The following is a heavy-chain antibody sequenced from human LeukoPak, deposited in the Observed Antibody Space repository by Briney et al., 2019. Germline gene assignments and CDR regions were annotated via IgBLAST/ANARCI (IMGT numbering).Heavy chain of an antibody. D-gene: IGHD3-16*02. CDR2: IDWNGGSI. J-gene: IGHJ4*02. V-gene: IGHV3-9*01. Sequence: GRSLRLSCAASGFTFDDYAMHWVRQAPGKGLEWVSSIDWNGGSIGYADSVKGRFTISRDNAKNSLYLQMNSLRAEDTALYYCATTRVWGSLRYPLDYWGQGTLVTVSS. CDR1: GFTFDDYA. CDR3: ATTRVWGSLRYPLDY.